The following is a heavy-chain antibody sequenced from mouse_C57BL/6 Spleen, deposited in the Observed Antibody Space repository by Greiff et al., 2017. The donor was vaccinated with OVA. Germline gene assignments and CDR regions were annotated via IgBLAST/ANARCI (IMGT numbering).Heavy chain of an antibody. Sequence: QVQLQQSGAELVRPGTSVKVSCKASGYAFTNYLIEWVKQRPGQGLEWIGVINPGSGGTNYNEKFKGKATLTADKSSSTAYMQLSSLTSEDSAVYFCARGLPYGNYRNGFAYWGQGTLVTVSA. J-gene: IGHJ3*01. D-gene: IGHD2-1*01. V-gene: IGHV1-54*01. CDR3: ARGLPYGNYRNGFAY. CDR1: GYAFTNYL. CDR2: INPGSGGT.